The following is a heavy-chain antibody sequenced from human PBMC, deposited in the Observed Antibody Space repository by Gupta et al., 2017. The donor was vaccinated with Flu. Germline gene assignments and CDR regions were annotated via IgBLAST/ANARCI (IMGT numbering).Heavy chain of an antibody. Sequence: EVQLVESGGGLVQPGGSLRLSCAASGFTFSNYAMHWVRQAPGKGLEYVSSIDSNGGTTFYASSLKGRFTVSRDNSENTLYLQMGSLRVEDMALYYCARDSGRVEGWFDPWGQGALVTVSS. CDR1: GFTFSNYA. CDR3: ARDSGRVEGWFDP. J-gene: IGHJ5*02. CDR2: IDSNGGTT. D-gene: IGHD1-26*01. V-gene: IGHV3-64*01.